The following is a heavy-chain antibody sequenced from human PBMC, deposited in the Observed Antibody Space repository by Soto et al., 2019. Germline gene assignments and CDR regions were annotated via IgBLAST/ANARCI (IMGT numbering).Heavy chain of an antibody. Sequence: PGGSLRLSCAASGFTFSSYAMSWVRQAPGKGLEWVSAISGSGGSTYYADSVKGRFTISRDNSKNTLYLQMNSLRAEDTAVYYCAKGGILTGYYSWFDPWGQGTLVTVSS. CDR1: GFTFSSYA. J-gene: IGHJ5*02. D-gene: IGHD3-9*01. V-gene: IGHV3-23*01. CDR3: AKGGILTGYYSWFDP. CDR2: ISGSGGST.